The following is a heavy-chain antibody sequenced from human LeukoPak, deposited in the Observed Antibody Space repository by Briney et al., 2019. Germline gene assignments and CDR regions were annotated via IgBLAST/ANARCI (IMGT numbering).Heavy chain of an antibody. CDR1: GGSIGSYY. CDR3: AGDSDYYDSSGYYSRWFDP. Sequence: SETLSLTCTVSGGSIGSYYWSWIRQPPGKGLEWIGYIYYSGSTNYNPSLKSRVTISVDTSKNQFSLKLSSVTAADTAVYYCAGDSDYYDSSGYYSRWFDPWGQGTLVTVSS. J-gene: IGHJ5*02. CDR2: IYYSGST. V-gene: IGHV4-59*01. D-gene: IGHD3-22*01.